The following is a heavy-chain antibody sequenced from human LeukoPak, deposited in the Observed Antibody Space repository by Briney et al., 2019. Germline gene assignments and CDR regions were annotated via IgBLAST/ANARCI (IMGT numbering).Heavy chain of an antibody. Sequence: GSLRLSCAASGFTFSSYWMHWVRQAPGKGLVWVSRINSDGSSTNYADSVKGRFTISRDNAKNTLYLQVNSLRAEDTAVYYCARDDPAGTPNYWGQGTLVTVSS. D-gene: IGHD6-13*01. V-gene: IGHV3-74*01. CDR3: ARDDPAGTPNY. CDR1: GFTFSSYW. CDR2: INSDGSST. J-gene: IGHJ4*02.